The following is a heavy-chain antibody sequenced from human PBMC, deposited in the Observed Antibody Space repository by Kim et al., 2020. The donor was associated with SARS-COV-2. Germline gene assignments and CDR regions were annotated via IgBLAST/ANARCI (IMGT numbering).Heavy chain of an antibody. Sequence: SVKGRFTISRDNSKNTLYLQMNSLRPEDTAGYYCARGGDSSSWLNWFDPWGQGTLVTVSS. J-gene: IGHJ5*02. CDR3: ARGGDSSSWLNWFDP. V-gene: IGHV3-30*01. D-gene: IGHD6-13*01.